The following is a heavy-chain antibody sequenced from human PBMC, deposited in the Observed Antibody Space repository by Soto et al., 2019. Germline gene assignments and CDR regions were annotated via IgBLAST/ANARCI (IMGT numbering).Heavy chain of an antibody. CDR2: INHSGST. J-gene: IGHJ6*02. CDR1: GGSFSSYY. CDR3: AGGRGVRGTIVATYYYYGVDV. Sequence: ASETLSLTCAVYGGSFSSYYWNWIRQPPGKGLEWIGEINHSGSTNYNPSLKSRVTISVDTSKKQFSLKLSSVTAADTAVYYCAGGRGVRGTIVATYYYYGVDVWGQGTTVTVSS. V-gene: IGHV4-34*01. D-gene: IGHD3-10*01.